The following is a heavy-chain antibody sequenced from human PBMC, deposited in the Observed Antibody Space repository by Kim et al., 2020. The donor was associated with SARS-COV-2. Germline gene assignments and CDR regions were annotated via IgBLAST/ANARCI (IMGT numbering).Heavy chain of an antibody. J-gene: IGHJ6*02. Sequence: GRITISRDNAKNTLYLQMNSLRAEDTAVYYCARDGYFDWLLYGYYYYGMDVWGQGTTVTVSS. CDR3: ARDGYFDWLLYGYYYYGMDV. D-gene: IGHD3-9*01. V-gene: IGHV3-74*01.